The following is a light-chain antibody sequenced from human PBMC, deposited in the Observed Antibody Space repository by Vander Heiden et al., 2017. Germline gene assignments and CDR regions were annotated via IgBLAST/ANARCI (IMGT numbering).Light chain of an antibody. Sequence: QSVLTQPPSVSGAPGQRVTIPCTGSSSNIGAGYDVHWYQQLPGTAPKLLIYGNNNRPSGVPDRFSGSKSGTSASLAITGLQAEDEADYYCQSYDSSLTGSCVFGTGTKVTVL. J-gene: IGLJ1*01. V-gene: IGLV1-40*01. CDR2: GNN. CDR1: SSNIGAGYD. CDR3: QSYDSSLTGSCV.